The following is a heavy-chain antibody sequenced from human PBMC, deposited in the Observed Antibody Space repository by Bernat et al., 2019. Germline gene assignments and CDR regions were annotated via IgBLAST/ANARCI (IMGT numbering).Heavy chain of an antibody. V-gene: IGHV3-30*02. D-gene: IGHD2-15*01. CDR2: IRYDGSNT. J-gene: IGHJ3*02. CDR1: GFTFSSHG. CDR3: GNGGYCNGGSCYLSAFDI. Sequence: QVQLVVSGGVVVQPGESLRLSCAASGFTFSSHGMHWVRQAPGKGLAWVAFIRYDGSNTYYADFVKGRLTISRDNSKNTLYLQMNSLRAEDTALYYCGNGGYCNGGSCYLSAFDIWGQGTMVTVSS.